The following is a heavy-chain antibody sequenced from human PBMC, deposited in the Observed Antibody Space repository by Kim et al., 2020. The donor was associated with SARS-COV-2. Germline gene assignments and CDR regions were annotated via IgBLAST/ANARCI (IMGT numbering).Heavy chain of an antibody. V-gene: IGHV4-39*01. J-gene: IGHJ5*02. Sequence: SETLSLTCTVSGGSISSSSYYWGWIRQPPGKGLEWIGSIYYSGSTYYNPSLKSRVTISVDTSKNQFSLKLSSVTAADTAVYYCARQGLWFDPWGQGTLVTVSS. CDR2: IYYSGST. CDR3: ARQGLWFDP. CDR1: GGSISSSSYY.